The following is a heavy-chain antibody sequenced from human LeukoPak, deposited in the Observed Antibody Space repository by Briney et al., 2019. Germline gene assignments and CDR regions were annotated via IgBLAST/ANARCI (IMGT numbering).Heavy chain of an antibody. CDR1: GFTFSSYA. CDR3: AKGVSSSWPWYFDL. D-gene: IGHD6-13*01. Sequence: QAGGSLRLSCAASGFTFSSYAMSWVRQAPGKGLEWVSAISGSGGSTYYADSVKGRFTISRDNSKNTLYLQMNSLRAGDTAVYYCAKGVSSSWPWYFDLWGRGTLVTVSS. J-gene: IGHJ2*01. CDR2: ISGSGGST. V-gene: IGHV3-23*01.